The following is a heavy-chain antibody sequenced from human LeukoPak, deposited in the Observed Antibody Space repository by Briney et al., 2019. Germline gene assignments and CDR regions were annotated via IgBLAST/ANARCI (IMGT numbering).Heavy chain of an antibody. CDR2: IYYSGTT. V-gene: IGHV4-39*01. J-gene: IGHJ5*02. CDR1: GGSISTSSYY. D-gene: IGHD1-14*01. CDR3: ARRRTSLNWFDP. Sequence: SETLSLTCTVSGGSISTSSYYWGWSRQPPGKGLEWIGIIYYSGTTYYNPSLKSRVAISVDTSKNQFSLFLSSVTATDTAVYYCARRRTSLNWFDPWGQGTLVTVSS.